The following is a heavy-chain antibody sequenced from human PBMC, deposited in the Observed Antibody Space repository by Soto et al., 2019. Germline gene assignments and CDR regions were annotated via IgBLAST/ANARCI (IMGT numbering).Heavy chain of an antibody. Sequence: GASVKVSCKASGYTFTSYAMHWVRQAPGQRLEWMGWINAGNGNTKYSQKFQGRVTITRDTSASTAYMELSSLRSEDTAVYYCARELGYIAVAFDYWGQGTLVTVSS. CDR1: GYTFTSYA. CDR3: ARELGYIAVAFDY. V-gene: IGHV1-3*01. CDR2: INAGNGNT. D-gene: IGHD6-19*01. J-gene: IGHJ4*02.